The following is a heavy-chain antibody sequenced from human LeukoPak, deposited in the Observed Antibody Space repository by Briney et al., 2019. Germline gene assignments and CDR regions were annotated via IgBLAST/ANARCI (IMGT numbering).Heavy chain of an antibody. CDR3: ATYRQVLLPFES. CDR1: GFTFSSYW. CDR2: IKQDGSEK. Sequence: GGSLRLSCAASGFTFSSYWMSWVRQAPGKGLEWVANIKQDGSEKYYVDSVKGRFTISRDNPKSTLSLQMNSLRAEDTAIYYCATYRQVLLPFESWGQGTLVTVSS. D-gene: IGHD2-8*02. J-gene: IGHJ4*02. V-gene: IGHV3-7*03.